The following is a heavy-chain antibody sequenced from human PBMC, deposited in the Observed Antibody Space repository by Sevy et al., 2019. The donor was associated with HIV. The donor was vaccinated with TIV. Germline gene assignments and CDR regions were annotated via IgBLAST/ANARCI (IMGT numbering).Heavy chain of an antibody. Sequence: GSLRLSCTSSGFTFGDYAMSWFRQAPGKGLEWVAFIRRNSHEPYGGTTEYAASVKGRFTISRDDSKSIAYLQMNSLKTEDTAVYYCTRALATADTPEYYFDYWCQGILVTVSS. CDR2: IRRNSHEPYGGTT. V-gene: IGHV3-49*03. D-gene: IGHD5-12*01. J-gene: IGHJ4*02. CDR3: TRALATADTPEYYFDY. CDR1: GFTFGDYA.